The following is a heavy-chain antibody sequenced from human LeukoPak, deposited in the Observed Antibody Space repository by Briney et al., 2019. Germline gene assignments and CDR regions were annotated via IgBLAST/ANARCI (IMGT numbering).Heavy chain of an antibody. D-gene: IGHD1-14*01. V-gene: IGHV1-18*01. CDR2: ISAYNGNT. CDR3: ARGVLPRNLVAYYYYYYYMDV. CDR1: GGTFSSYA. J-gene: IGHJ6*03. Sequence: GASVKVSCKASGGTFSSYAISWVRQAPGQGLEWMGWISAYNGNTNYAQKLQGRVTMTTDTSTSTAYMELRSLRSDDTAVYYCARGVLPRNLVAYYYYYYYMDVWGKGTTVTVSS.